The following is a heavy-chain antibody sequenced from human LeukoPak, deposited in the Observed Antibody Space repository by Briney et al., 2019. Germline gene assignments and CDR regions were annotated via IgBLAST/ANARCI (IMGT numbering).Heavy chain of an antibody. CDR3: ARGSCTDTSCYKGY. D-gene: IGHD2-2*02. CDR1: GGSISSGSYY. V-gene: IGHV4-61*02. J-gene: IGHJ4*02. Sequence: SETLSLTCTVSGGSISSGSYYWSWIRQPAGKGLEWIGRIYTSGSTNYNPSLKSRVTISVDTSKNQFSLKLSSVAAADTAVYYCARGSCTDTSCYKGYWGQGTLVTVSS. CDR2: IYTSGST.